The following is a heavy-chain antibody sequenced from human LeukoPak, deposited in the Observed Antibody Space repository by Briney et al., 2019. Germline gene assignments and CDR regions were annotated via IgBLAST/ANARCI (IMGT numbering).Heavy chain of an antibody. Sequence: SETLSLTCSASGASTSSRYWSWIRQSPGRTQEWIGHIYNGRNTKYNPSLTSRVTISVDTSKNQFSLRTTSVTAADTAIYYCAQTTGWPGFDFWGPGALVTVSS. D-gene: IGHD6-19*01. CDR2: IYNGRNT. J-gene: IGHJ4*02. V-gene: IGHV4-59*08. CDR1: GASTSSRY. CDR3: AQTTGWPGFDF.